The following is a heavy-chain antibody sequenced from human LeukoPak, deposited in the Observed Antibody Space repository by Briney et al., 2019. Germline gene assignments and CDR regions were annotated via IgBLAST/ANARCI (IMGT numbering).Heavy chain of an antibody. CDR3: ARGRPRGYSYGLDAFDI. CDR1: GGSISSYY. Sequence: PSETLSLTCTVSGGSISSYYWSWIRQPPGKGLEWIGYIYYSGSTNYNPSLMSRVTISVDTSKNQFSLKLSSVTAADTAVYYCARGRPRGYSYGLDAFDIWGQGTMVTVSS. CDR2: IYYSGST. D-gene: IGHD5-18*01. V-gene: IGHV4-59*08. J-gene: IGHJ3*02.